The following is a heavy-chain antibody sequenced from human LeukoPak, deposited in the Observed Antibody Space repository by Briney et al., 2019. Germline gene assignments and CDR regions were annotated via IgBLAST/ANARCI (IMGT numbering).Heavy chain of an antibody. CDR1: GGSISSGGYS. V-gene: IGHV4-30-2*01. J-gene: IGHJ6*04. D-gene: IGHD3-10*01. Sequence: SETLSLTCAVSGGSISSGGYSWSWIRQPRGKGLEWIGYIYHSGSTYYDPSLKSRVTISVDRSKNQFSLKLSSVTAADTAVYCCARDLYYGSGGYYYYYGMDVWGKGITVTVSS. CDR3: ARDLYYGSGGYYYYYGMDV. CDR2: IYHSGST.